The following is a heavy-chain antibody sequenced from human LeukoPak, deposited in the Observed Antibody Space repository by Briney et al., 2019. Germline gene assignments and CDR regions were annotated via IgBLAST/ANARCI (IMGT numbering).Heavy chain of an antibody. V-gene: IGHV4-59*01. Sequence: SETLSLTCTVSGGSISSYYWSWIRQPPGQGLECIGYIYHSVSTNYNLSLKSRVTISVDTSKNQFSLKLSSVSAAETAVYYCARSFTFMITFGGVIVPDAFDIWGQGTMVTVSS. J-gene: IGHJ3*02. CDR1: GGSISSYY. CDR2: IYHSVST. D-gene: IGHD3-16*02. CDR3: ARSFTFMITFGGVIVPDAFDI.